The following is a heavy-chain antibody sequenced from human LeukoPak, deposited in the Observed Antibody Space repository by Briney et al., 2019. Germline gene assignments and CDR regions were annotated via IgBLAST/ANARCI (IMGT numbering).Heavy chain of an antibody. V-gene: IGHV3-23*01. CDR2: ISDSGGTT. Sequence: GGSLRLSCVASGFTFRTYAMSWVRQAPGKGLEWVSGISDSGGTTYYVDSVKGRFTISRDNSKNTLSLQMNSLRAEDTALYYCAKYSSGWVNDYWGQGTLVTVSS. J-gene: IGHJ4*02. CDR1: GFTFRTYA. D-gene: IGHD6-19*01. CDR3: AKYSSGWVNDY.